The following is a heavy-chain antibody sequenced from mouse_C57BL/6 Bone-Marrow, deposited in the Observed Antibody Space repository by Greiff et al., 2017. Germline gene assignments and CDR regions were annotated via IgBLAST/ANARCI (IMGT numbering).Heavy chain of an antibody. J-gene: IGHJ3*01. CDR3: ARYHYYGSSYWFAY. CDR2: IYPGDGDT. V-gene: IGHV1-80*01. Sequence: QVQLQQSGAELVKPGASVKISCKASGYAFSSYWMNWVKQRPGKGLEWIGEIYPGDGDTNYNGKFKGKATLTADKSSSTAYMQLSSLTSEDSAVYFCARYHYYGSSYWFAYWGKGTLVTVSA. CDR1: GYAFSSYW. D-gene: IGHD1-1*01.